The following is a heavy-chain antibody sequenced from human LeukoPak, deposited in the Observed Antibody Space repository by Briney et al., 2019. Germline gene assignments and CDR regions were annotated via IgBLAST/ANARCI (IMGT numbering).Heavy chain of an antibody. CDR3: ASGDY. J-gene: IGHJ4*02. Sequence: PSETLSLPCTVSGGSISRYYWSWIRQPPGKGLEWIGYIYYSWSTNYNPSLNSRVTLSLDTSKNQFSLTPSSVTAADTAVCYCASGDYWGQGTLVTVSS. CDR1: GGSISRYY. CDR2: IYYSWST. V-gene: IGHV4-59*01.